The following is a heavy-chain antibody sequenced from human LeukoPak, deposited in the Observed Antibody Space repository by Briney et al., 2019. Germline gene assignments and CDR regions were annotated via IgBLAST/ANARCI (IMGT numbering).Heavy chain of an antibody. V-gene: IGHV3-23*01. CDR1: GFTFSSYA. J-gene: IGHJ4*02. CDR2: ISGRGGVT. Sequence: GGSLRLSCAASGFTFSSYAMSWVRRAPGKGLEWVSAISGRGGVTYYADSVKGRFTISRDSSTNTLYLQMNSLRAEDTALYYCAKVPDTSGYFNYFDYWGQGTLVTVSS. CDR3: AKVPDTSGYFNYFDY. D-gene: IGHD3-22*01.